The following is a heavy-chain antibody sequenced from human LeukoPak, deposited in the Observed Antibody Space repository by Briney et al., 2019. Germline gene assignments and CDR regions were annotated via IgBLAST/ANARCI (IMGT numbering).Heavy chain of an antibody. V-gene: IGHV4-34*01. D-gene: IGHD3-10*01. CDR3: ARGLYLWFGGDYFDY. Sequence: SETLSLTCAVYGWSFSGYYWSWIRHPPGKGLEWIGEINHSGSTNYNLSLKSRVTISVDTSKNQFSLKLSSVTAADTAVYYCARGLYLWFGGDYFDYWGQGTLVTVSS. CDR2: INHSGST. CDR1: GWSFSGYY. J-gene: IGHJ4*02.